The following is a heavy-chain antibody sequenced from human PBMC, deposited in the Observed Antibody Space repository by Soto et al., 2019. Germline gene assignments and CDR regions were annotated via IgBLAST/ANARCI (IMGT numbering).Heavy chain of an antibody. V-gene: IGHV1-18*04. CDR2: ISSYNGHT. Sequence: ASVTVSCKASGYTFTSYGISWVRQAPGQGREWMGWISSYNGHTKYAQKLQGRVTLTTETSTNTTYMELRSLKASDPARYYWARGGGYEFLSGYYNYYYGMDVWGQGTTVTVSS. CDR1: GYTFTSYG. D-gene: IGHD3-3*01. CDR3: ARGGGYEFLSGYYNYYYGMDV. J-gene: IGHJ6*02.